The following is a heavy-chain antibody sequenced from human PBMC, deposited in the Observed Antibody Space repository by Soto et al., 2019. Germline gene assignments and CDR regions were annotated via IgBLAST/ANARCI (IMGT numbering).Heavy chain of an antibody. Sequence: QVQLVQSGAEVKTPGSSVEVSCKASGGIFSSFSITWVRQVPGHGLEWMGGIIPMTGTQNYAEKFQGRLTLPADASPSRAYLVLSSLKSEDTAVYYFARGTVLPGATSWLDPWGQGTVVFVSS. CDR2: IIPMTGTQ. D-gene: IGHD1-1*01. CDR1: GGIFSSFS. V-gene: IGHV1-69*01. CDR3: ARGTVLPGATSWLDP. J-gene: IGHJ5*02.